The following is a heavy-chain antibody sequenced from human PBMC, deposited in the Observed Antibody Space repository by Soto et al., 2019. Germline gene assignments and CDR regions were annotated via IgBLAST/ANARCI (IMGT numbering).Heavy chain of an antibody. CDR2: INAGNGNT. CDR3: GRSGYSYGEPVDY. D-gene: IGHD5-18*01. V-gene: IGHV1-3*01. CDR1: GYTFTSYA. Sequence: ASVKVSCKASGYTFTSYAMHWVRQAPGQRLEWMGWINAGNGNTKYSQKFQGRVTITRDTSASTAYMELSSLRSEDTAVYYCGRSGYSYGEPVDYWGQGTLVTVSS. J-gene: IGHJ4*02.